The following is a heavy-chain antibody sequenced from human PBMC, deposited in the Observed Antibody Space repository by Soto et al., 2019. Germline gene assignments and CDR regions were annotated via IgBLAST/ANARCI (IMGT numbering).Heavy chain of an antibody. CDR3: ARTYGSNSHFDY. CDR2: IHSDGGTT. V-gene: IGHV3-74*01. CDR1: GFTFSSYW. J-gene: IGHJ4*02. D-gene: IGHD4-17*01. Sequence: EVQLVESGGGLVQPGGSLRLSCAASGFTFSSYWVHWVRQAPGKGLVWVSRIHSDGGTTTYADSVKGRFTMSRDNAKNTLYLQRNSLRAEDTAVYYCARTYGSNSHFDYWGQGTLVTVSS.